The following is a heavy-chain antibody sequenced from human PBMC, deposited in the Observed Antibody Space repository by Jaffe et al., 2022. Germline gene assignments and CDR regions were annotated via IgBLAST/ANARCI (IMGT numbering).Heavy chain of an antibody. CDR3: ARDPAALNSGHNWFDP. Sequence: QVQLVQSGAEVKKPGASVKVSCKASGYTFTSYYMHWVRQAPGQGLEWMGIINPSGGSTSYAQKFQGRVTMTRDTSTSTVYMELSSLRSEDTAVYYCARDPAALNSGHNWFDPWGQGTLVTVSS. CDR1: GYTFTSYY. J-gene: IGHJ5*02. D-gene: IGHD6-19*01. CDR2: INPSGGST. V-gene: IGHV1-46*01.